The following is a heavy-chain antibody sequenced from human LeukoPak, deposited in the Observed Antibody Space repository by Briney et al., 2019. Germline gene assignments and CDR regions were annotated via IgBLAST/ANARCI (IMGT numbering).Heavy chain of an antibody. CDR2: FSSSGSTI. CDR3: ARGRGYSDYDGNMDV. CDR1: GFTFSDYH. J-gene: IGHJ6*03. Sequence: GGSLRLSCVASGFTFSDYHMNWIRQAPGKGLEWVSYFSSSGSTIYYADSVKGRFTISRDNAKNSLYLQMNSLRAEDTAVYYSARGRGYSDYDGNMDVWGKGTTVTVSS. V-gene: IGHV3-11*04. D-gene: IGHD5-12*01.